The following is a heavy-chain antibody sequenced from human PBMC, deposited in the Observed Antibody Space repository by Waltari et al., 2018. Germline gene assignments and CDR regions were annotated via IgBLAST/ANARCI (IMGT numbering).Heavy chain of an antibody. D-gene: IGHD4-17*01. V-gene: IGHV1-2*06. CDR1: GYTFTGYY. J-gene: IGHJ4*02. CDR2: INPNRGGT. CDR3: ARAPRHDYGDYGDY. Sequence: QVQLVQSGAEVKKPGASVKVSCKASGYTFTGYYMHWVRQAPGQGLEWMGRINPNRGGTNYAQKFQGRVTMTRDTSISTAYMELSRLRSDDTAVYYCARAPRHDYGDYGDYWGQGTLVTVSS.